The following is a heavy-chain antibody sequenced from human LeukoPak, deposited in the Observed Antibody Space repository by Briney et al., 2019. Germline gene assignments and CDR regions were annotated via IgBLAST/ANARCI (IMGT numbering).Heavy chain of an antibody. V-gene: IGHV4-4*07. CDR3: ARGNDYDFWSGYFY. Sequence: SETLSLTCTVSSGSISSYYWSWIRQPAGKGLEWIGRIYPTGSTNYNPSLESRVTMSVDTSKNQFSLNLSSVTAADTAVYYCARGNDYDFWSGYFYWGQGTLVTVSS. CDR2: IYPTGST. CDR1: SGSISSYY. J-gene: IGHJ4*02. D-gene: IGHD3-3*01.